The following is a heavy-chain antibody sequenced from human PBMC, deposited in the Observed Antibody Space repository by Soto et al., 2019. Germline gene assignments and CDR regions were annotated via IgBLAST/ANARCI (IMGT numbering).Heavy chain of an antibody. V-gene: IGHV3-66*01. CDR2: IYSGGST. J-gene: IGHJ3*02. D-gene: IGHD3-3*01. CDR1: GFTVSSNY. Sequence: GGSLRLSCAASGFTVSSNYMSWVRQAPGKGLEWVSVIYSGGSTYYADSVKGRFTISRDNSKNTLYLQMNRLRAEDTAVYYCARDSPFPSGFYAFDIWGQGTMVTVSS. CDR3: ARDSPFPSGFYAFDI.